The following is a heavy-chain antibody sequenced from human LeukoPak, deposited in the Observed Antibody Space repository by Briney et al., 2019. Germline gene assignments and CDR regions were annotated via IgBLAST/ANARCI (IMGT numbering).Heavy chain of an antibody. CDR1: GGSISSYY. CDR2: IYYSGST. V-gene: IGHV4-59*08. Sequence: SETLSLTCTVSGGSISSYYWSWIRQPPGKGLEWIGYIYYSGSTNYNPSLKSRVTISVDTSKNQFSLKLSSVTAADTAVYYCARARTYGDRFFDYWGQGTLVTASS. J-gene: IGHJ4*02. CDR3: ARARTYGDRFFDY. D-gene: IGHD4-17*01.